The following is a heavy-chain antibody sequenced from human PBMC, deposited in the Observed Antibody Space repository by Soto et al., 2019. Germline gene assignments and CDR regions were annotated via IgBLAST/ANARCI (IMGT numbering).Heavy chain of an antibody. V-gene: IGHV1-18*01. CDR2: ISPYNDDT. J-gene: IGHJ6*02. CDR3: AREGVAPYYYYGMDV. Sequence: ASVKVSCKASGYSFSSYGITWVRQAPGQGLERLGWISPYNDDTKYAQRLQGRVTMTTDTSTSTVHMEVRSLRSDDTAVYYCAREGVAPYYYYGMDVWGQGTPVTVSS. D-gene: IGHD5-12*01. CDR1: GYSFSSYG.